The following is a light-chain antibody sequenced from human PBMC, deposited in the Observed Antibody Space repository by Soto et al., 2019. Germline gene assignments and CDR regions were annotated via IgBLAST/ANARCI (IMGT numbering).Light chain of an antibody. CDR3: QQYGSSPPWT. CDR1: QSVSSD. CDR2: GAS. Sequence: EIVMTQSPATLSVSPGERATLSCRASQSVSSDLAWYHQKPGQAPRLLIYGASTRATGIPARFSGSGSGTEFTLTINSLQSEDFAVYYCQQYGSSPPWTFGQG. V-gene: IGKV3-15*01. J-gene: IGKJ1*01.